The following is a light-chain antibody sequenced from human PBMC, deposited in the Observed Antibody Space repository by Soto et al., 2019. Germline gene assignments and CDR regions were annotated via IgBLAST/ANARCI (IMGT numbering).Light chain of an antibody. CDR2: AAS. CDR3: QKYNSAPLT. V-gene: IGKV1-27*01. CDR1: QVISNY. Sequence: DIQMTQSPSSLSASVGDRVTITCRASQVISNYLAWYQQKPGKVPKLLIYAASTLQSGVPSRFSGSGSGTDFTLTISSLQPEDDATYYCQKYNSAPLTFGGGTKVEIK. J-gene: IGKJ4*01.